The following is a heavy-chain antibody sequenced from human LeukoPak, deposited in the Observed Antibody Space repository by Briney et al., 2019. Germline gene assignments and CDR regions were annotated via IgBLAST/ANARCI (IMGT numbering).Heavy chain of an antibody. Sequence: SETLSITCTVTGGSISSGRYYWSWIRQPARKGLKWIGRIYTSGSTNYNPFLKSGVTISGDTSKNQFSLKLSSVTAADTAVYYCATEGIAVGRWDYWGQGTLVTVSS. J-gene: IGHJ4*02. V-gene: IGHV4-61*02. CDR1: GGSISSGRYY. CDR2: IYTSGST. D-gene: IGHD6-19*01. CDR3: ATEGIAVGRWDY.